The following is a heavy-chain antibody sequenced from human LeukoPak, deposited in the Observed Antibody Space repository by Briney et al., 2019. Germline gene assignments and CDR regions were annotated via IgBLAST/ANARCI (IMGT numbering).Heavy chain of an antibody. J-gene: IGHJ5*02. CDR1: GGTFSSYA. D-gene: IGHD5/OR15-5a*01. CDR2: IIPIFGTA. Sequence: ASVKVSCKASGGTFSSYAISWVRQAPGQGLEWMGGIIPIFGTANYAQKFQGRVTITTDESTSTAYIELSSLRSEDTAVYYCASTALPSTISWFDPWGQGTLVTVSS. V-gene: IGHV1-69*05. CDR3: ASTALPSTISWFDP.